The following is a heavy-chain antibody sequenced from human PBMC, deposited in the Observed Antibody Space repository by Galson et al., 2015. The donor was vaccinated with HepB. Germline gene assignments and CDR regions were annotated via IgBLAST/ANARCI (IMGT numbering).Heavy chain of an antibody. Sequence: SLRLSCAASGFTFSSYWMHCVRQAPGKGLVWVSRINSGGSATTYADSVRGRFTISRDNAKSTLLLQMNGLRAEDTAVYYCARVHCSGGGCYPYYFDYWGQGTLVTVSS. D-gene: IGHD2-15*01. J-gene: IGHJ4*02. CDR2: INSGGSAT. V-gene: IGHV3-74*01. CDR3: ARVHCSGGGCYPYYFDY. CDR1: GFTFSSYW.